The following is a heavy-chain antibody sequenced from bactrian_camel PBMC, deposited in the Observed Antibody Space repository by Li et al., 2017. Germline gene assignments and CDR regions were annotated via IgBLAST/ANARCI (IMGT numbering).Heavy chain of an antibody. V-gene: IGHV3S10*01. CDR3: AKDNEYWSIGE. D-gene: IGHD7*01. CDR2: ICGDGRT. CDR1: GSTVSKYC. Sequence: DVQLVESGGGSVQDGGSLRLSCTASGSTVSKYCMGWFRQAPGKPREGVAVICGDGRTTYADSVKGRFTLSNDNAKNTLYLQMDRLKPEDTAMYYCAKDNEYWSIGEWGQGTQVTVS. J-gene: IGHJ4*01.